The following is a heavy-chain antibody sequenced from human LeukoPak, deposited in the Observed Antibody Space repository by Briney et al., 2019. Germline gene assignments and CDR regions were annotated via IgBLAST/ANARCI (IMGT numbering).Heavy chain of an antibody. CDR3: ARVGDCSSTSCYGWFDP. CDR1: GFTFSSYA. CDR2: ISSSGSTI. Sequence: PGGSLRLSCAASGFTFSSYAMSWIRQAPGKGLEWVSYISSSGSTIYYADSVKGRFTISRDNAKNSLYLQMNSLRAEDTAVYYCARVGDCSSTSCYGWFDPWGQGTLVTVSS. D-gene: IGHD2-2*01. J-gene: IGHJ5*02. V-gene: IGHV3-11*01.